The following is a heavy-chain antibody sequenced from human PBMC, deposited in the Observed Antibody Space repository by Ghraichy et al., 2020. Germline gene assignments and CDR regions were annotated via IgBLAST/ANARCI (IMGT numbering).Heavy chain of an antibody. D-gene: IGHD1-14*01. CDR1: GDSISSYY. Sequence: SETLSLTCTVSGDSISSYYWSWIRQPPGKGLEWIWCISDSGNTNYNPSLKSGVTMSVDTSKNQVSLKLTYVTAADTAFYYCAGAKLIEPLDPWGQGTLVTVSS. J-gene: IGHJ5*02. CDR3: AGAKLIEPLDP. V-gene: IGHV4-59*01. CDR2: ISDSGNT.